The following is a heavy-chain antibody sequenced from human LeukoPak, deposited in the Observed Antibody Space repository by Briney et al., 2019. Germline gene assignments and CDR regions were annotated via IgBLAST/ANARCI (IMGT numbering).Heavy chain of an antibody. Sequence: PGGSRRLSCAASGFTFSSYSMNWVRQAPGKGLEWVSSISSSSSYIYYADSVKGRFTISRDNAKNSLYLQMNSLRAEDTAVYYCASGRTIFGVVIVDYFDYWGQGTLVTVSS. D-gene: IGHD3-3*01. J-gene: IGHJ4*02. CDR3: ASGRTIFGVVIVDYFDY. CDR2: ISSSSSYI. CDR1: GFTFSSYS. V-gene: IGHV3-21*01.